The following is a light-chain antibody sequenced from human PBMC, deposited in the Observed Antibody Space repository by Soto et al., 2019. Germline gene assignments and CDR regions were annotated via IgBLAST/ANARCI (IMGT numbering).Light chain of an antibody. Sequence: QSVLTQPRSVSGSAGQSVTISCTGTSSDIGNYNYVSWYQQYPGKAPKLIIYDVSKRPSGIPDRFFGSKFGNTASLTISGLHAEDEADYYCCSYAGSFIFVFGPGTKVTVL. CDR2: DVS. J-gene: IGLJ1*01. CDR1: SSDIGNYNY. V-gene: IGLV2-11*01. CDR3: CSYAGSFIFV.